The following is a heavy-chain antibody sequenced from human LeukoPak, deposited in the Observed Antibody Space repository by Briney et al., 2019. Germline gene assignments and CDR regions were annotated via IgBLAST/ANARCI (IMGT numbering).Heavy chain of an antibody. V-gene: IGHV5-51*01. Sequence: GESLKTPCKGPGYRLTSYWIGWVRQMPGKGLGWVVISYPGYSYTRYRPPFQGQVTIPAGKSISTAYLQWSSLKASDTAMYYCARHMDCSGGSCYPGFSWFDPWGQGTLVTVSS. CDR2: SYPGYSYT. D-gene: IGHD2-15*01. J-gene: IGHJ5*02. CDR3: ARHMDCSGGSCYPGFSWFDP. CDR1: GYRLTSYW.